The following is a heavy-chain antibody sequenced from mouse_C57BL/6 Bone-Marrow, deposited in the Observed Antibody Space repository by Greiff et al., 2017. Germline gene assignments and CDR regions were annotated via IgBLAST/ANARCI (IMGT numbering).Heavy chain of an antibody. Sequence: EVKLMESGPVLVKPGASVKMSCKASGYTFTDYYMNWVKQSHGKSLEWIGVINPYNGGTSYNQKFKGKATLSVDKSSSTAYMELNSLTSEDSAVYYCARRWVPFAYWGQGTLVTVSA. CDR2: INPYNGGT. CDR3: ARRWVPFAY. V-gene: IGHV1-19*01. J-gene: IGHJ3*01. CDR1: GYTFTDYY. D-gene: IGHD2-3*01.